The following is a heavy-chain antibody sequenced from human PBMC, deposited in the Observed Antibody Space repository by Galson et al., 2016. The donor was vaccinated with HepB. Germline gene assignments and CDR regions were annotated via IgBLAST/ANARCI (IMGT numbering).Heavy chain of an antibody. Sequence: SETLSLTCTISGGSMSGYYWSWIRQPPGKGLEWIGHIFYSGSTNYNPSLKNRVTISVDASKNQFSLKVTSLTAADTAVYYCARHQKLYGDFRFTSYFDYWGQGTLVTVSS. CDR2: IFYSGST. V-gene: IGHV4-59*01. CDR1: GGSMSGYY. CDR3: ARHQKLYGDFRFTSYFDY. D-gene: IGHD4-17*01. J-gene: IGHJ4*02.